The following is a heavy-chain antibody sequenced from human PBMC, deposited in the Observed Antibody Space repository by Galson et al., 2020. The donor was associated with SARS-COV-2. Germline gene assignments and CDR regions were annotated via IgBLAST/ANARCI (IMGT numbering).Heavy chain of an antibody. V-gene: IGHV4-59*01. CDR1: DGPISSYY. Sequence: SETLSLTCTASDGPISSYYWSWIRQPPGKGLEWIGYINYSGSTNYNPTLKSRVTISVDTSKNQFSLKLSSVTAADTAVYYCASSSWYGAPFDYWGQGTLVTVSS. CDR3: ASSSWYGAPFDY. D-gene: IGHD6-13*01. CDR2: INYSGST. J-gene: IGHJ4*02.